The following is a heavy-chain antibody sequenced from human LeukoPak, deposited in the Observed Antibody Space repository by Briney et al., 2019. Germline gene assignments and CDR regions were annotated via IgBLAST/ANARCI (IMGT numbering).Heavy chain of an antibody. V-gene: IGHV1-69*04. CDR1: GGTFSSYA. CDR2: IIPILGIA. D-gene: IGHD3-22*01. CDR3: ARGSHYYDSSGYYVA. Sequence: ASVKVSCKASGGTFSSYAISWVRQAPGQGLEWMGRIIPILGIANYAQKFQGRVTITADKSTSTAYMGLSSLRSEDTAVYYCARGSHYYDSSGYYVAWGQGTLVTVSS. J-gene: IGHJ5*02.